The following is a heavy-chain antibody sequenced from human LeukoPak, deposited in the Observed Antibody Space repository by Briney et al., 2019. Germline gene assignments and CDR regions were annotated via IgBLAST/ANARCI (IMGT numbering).Heavy chain of an antibody. J-gene: IGHJ4*02. V-gene: IGHV4-39*01. CDR3: ARLPRFYYYDSSGYYLFDY. CDR2: IYYSGST. D-gene: IGHD3-22*01. CDR1: GGSFSGYY. Sequence: PSETLSLTCAVYGGSFSGYYWGWIRQPPGKGLEWIGSIYYSGSTYYNPSLKSRVTISVDTSKNQFSLKLSSVTAADTAVYYCARLPRFYYYDSSGYYLFDYWGQGTLVTVSS.